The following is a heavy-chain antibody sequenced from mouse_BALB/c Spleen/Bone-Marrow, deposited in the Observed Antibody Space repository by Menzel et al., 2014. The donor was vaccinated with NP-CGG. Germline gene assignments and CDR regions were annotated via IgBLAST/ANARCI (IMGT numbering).Heavy chain of an antibody. CDR1: GFTFSDYY. Sequence: EVQLVESGGGLVKPGGSLKLSCAASGFTFSDYYMYWVRQTPEKRLEWVATISDGGSYTYYPDSVKGRFTISRDNAKNKLCLQMSSVKSEDTVMYCCAWYGSRPYAMDYWGQGTSVTVSS. CDR2: ISDGGSYT. J-gene: IGHJ4*01. CDR3: AWYGSRPYAMDY. D-gene: IGHD1-1*01. V-gene: IGHV5-4*02.